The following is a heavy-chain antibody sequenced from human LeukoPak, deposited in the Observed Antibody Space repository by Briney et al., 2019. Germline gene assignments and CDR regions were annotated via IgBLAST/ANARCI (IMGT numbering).Heavy chain of an antibody. J-gene: IGHJ6*02. CDR3: ARGGGLDV. V-gene: IGHV3-7*03. Sequence: GGCLRLSCAASGFTFSSYWMNWARQAPGKGLGWVASINHNGNVNYYVDSVKGRFTISRDNAKNSLYLQMTNLRAEDTAVYFRARGGGLDVWGQGATVTVSS. D-gene: IGHD3-16*01. CDR2: INHNGNVN. CDR1: GFTFSSYW.